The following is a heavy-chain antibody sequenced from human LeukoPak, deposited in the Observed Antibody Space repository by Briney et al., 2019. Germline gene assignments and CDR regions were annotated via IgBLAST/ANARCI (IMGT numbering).Heavy chain of an antibody. D-gene: IGHD3-9*01. J-gene: IGHJ4*02. CDR2: IIPIFSTA. V-gene: IGHV1-69*13. CDR3: AREGPHYDILTGYYAAPAYYFDY. CDR1: GGTFSSYA. Sequence: SVKVSCKASGGTFSSYAISWVRQAPGQGLEWMGGIIPIFSTANYAQKFQGRVTITADESTSTAYMELSSLRSEDTAVYYCAREGPHYDILTGYYAAPAYYFDYWGQGTLVTVSS.